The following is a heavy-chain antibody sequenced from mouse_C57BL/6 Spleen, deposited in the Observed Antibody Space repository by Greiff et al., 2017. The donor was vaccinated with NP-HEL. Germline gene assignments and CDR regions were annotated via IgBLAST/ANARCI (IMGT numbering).Heavy chain of an antibody. D-gene: IGHD2-3*01. CDR3: AIDDCYDPIDY. CDR1: GYTFNSSW. Sequence: QVQLQQPGAELVKPGASVKVSCKASGYTFNSSWMHWVTQRPGQGLEWIGRINPSDSDTNYNQKFTGKATLTVDKSSSTAYMQLSSLTSEDSAVYYCAIDDCYDPIDYWGQGTTLTVSS. J-gene: IGHJ2*01. V-gene: IGHV1-74*01. CDR2: INPSDSDT.